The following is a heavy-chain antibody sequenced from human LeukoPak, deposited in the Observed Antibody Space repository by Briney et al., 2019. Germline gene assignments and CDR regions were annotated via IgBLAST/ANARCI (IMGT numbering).Heavy chain of an antibody. J-gene: IGHJ6*02. CDR1: GYTFTGYY. CDR3: ARGDPFPTLFYYYGMDV. CDR2: INPNSGGT. V-gene: IGHV1-2*02. Sequence: ASVKVSCKASGYTFTGYYMHWVRQAPGQGLEWMGWINPNSGGTDYAQKFRGRVTMTRDTSISTAYMELSRLRSDDTAVYYCARGDPFPTLFYYYGMDVWGQGTTVTVSS.